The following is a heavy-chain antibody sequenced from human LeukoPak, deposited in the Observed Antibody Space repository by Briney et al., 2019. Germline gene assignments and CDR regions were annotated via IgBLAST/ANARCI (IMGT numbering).Heavy chain of an antibody. CDR3: ARSNYYDSSGYDY. V-gene: IGHV1-18*01. Sequence: ASVKVSLRASGYTFSSYGISWVRQAPGQGLEWMGWISGYNGNTNYAQKLQGRVTMTTDTSTSTAYMELRSLRSDDTAVYYCARSNYYDSSGYDYWGQGTLVTVSS. CDR1: GYTFSSYG. CDR2: ISGYNGNT. J-gene: IGHJ4*02. D-gene: IGHD3-22*01.